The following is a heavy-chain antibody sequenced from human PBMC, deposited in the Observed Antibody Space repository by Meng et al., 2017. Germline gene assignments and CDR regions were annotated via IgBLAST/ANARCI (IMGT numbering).Heavy chain of an antibody. CDR1: GGTFSSYA. CDR3: ASGPPGWFDP. Sequence: QGEVVQAGAGVKEPGSSGKVSRKASGGTFSSYAISWVRQAPGQGLEWMGGIIPIFGTANYAQKFQGRVTITADKSTSTAYMELSSLRSEDTAVYYCASGPPGWFDPWGQGTLVTVSS. D-gene: IGHD7-27*01. CDR2: IIPIFGTA. J-gene: IGHJ5*02. V-gene: IGHV1-69*06.